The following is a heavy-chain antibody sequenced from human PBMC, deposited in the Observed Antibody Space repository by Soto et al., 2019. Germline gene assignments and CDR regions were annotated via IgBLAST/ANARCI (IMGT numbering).Heavy chain of an antibody. CDR3: ARASEDLISNFDY. Sequence: EVQLVESGGGLVKPGGSLRLSCAASGFTFTRYSMNWDRQAPGKGLEWVSSISSTTNYIYYGDSMKGRFTISRDNAKNSLYLEMNSLRAEDTAVYYSARASEDLISNFDYWGQGTLVIVSS. CDR2: ISSTTNYI. D-gene: IGHD6-6*01. J-gene: IGHJ4*02. V-gene: IGHV3-21*06. CDR1: GFTFTRYS.